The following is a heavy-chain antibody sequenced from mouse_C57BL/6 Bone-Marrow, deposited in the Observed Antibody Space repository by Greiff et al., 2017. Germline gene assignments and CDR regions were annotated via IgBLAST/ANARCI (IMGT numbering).Heavy chain of an antibody. Sequence: QVQLQQPGAELVKPGASVKLSCKASGYTFTSYWMHWVKQRPGQGLEWIGMIHPNSGSTNYNEKFKSKATLTVDKSSSTAYMQLSSLTSEDSAVYYCARNYGSSYPLGYWGQGTTLTVSS. CDR1: GYTFTSYW. D-gene: IGHD1-1*01. CDR2: IHPNSGST. CDR3: ARNYGSSYPLGY. J-gene: IGHJ2*01. V-gene: IGHV1-64*01.